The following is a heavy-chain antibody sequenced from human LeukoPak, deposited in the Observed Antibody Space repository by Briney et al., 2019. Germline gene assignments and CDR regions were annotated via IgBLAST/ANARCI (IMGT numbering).Heavy chain of an antibody. V-gene: IGHV1-69*05. J-gene: IGHJ4*02. D-gene: IGHD3-22*01. CDR2: IIPIFGTA. CDR1: GGTFSSYA. CDR3: ARDPYYYDSSGYYRD. Sequence: SVKVSCKAPGGTFSSYAISWVRQAPGQGLEWMGRIIPIFGTANYAQKFQGRVTITTDESTSTAYMELSSLRSEDTAVYYCARDPYYYDSSGYYRDWGQGTLVTVSS.